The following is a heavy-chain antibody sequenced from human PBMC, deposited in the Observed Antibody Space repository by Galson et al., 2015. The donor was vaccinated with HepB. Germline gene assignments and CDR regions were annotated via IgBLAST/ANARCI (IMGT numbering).Heavy chain of an antibody. CDR2: INTNTGNP. V-gene: IGHV7-4-1*02. CDR3: ARDRSTRLEHYYGMDV. J-gene: IGHJ6*02. Sequence: SVKVSCKASGYTFTSYAMNWVRQAPGQGLEWMGWINTNTGNPTYAQGFTGRFVFSLDTSVSTAYLQISSLKAEDTAVYYCARDRSTRLEHYYGMDVWGQGTTVTVSS. D-gene: IGHD2-2*01. CDR1: GYTFTSYA.